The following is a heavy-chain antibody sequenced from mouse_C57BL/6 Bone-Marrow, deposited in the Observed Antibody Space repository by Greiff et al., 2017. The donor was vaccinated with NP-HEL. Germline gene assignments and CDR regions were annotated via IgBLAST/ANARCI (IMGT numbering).Heavy chain of an antibody. CDR1: GYTFTSYG. CDR2: IYPRSGNT. V-gene: IGHV1-81*01. Sequence: VQLQQSGAELARPGASVKLSCKASGYTFTSYGISWVKQRTGQGLEWIGEIYPRSGNTYYNEKFKGKATLTADKSSSTAYMELRSLTSEDSAVYFCARLAFTTVVGDYAMDYWGQGTSVTVSS. CDR3: ARLAFTTVVGDYAMDY. J-gene: IGHJ4*01. D-gene: IGHD1-1*01.